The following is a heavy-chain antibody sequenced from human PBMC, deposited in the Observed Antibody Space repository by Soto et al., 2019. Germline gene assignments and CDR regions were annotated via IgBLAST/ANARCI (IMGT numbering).Heavy chain of an antibody. D-gene: IGHD5-18*01. CDR1: GYSFTSYW. Sequence: PGESLKISCKGSGYSFTSYWISWVRQMPGKGLEWMGRIDPSDSYTNYSPSFQGHVTISADKSISTAYLQWSSLKASDTAMYYCARSPTVMVTVVTYNWFDPWGQGTLVTVSS. V-gene: IGHV5-10-1*01. CDR2: IDPSDSYT. J-gene: IGHJ5*02. CDR3: ARSPTVMVTVVTYNWFDP.